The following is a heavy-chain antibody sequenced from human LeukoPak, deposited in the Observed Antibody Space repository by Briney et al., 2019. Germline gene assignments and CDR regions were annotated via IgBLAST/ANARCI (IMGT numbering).Heavy chain of an antibody. CDR1: GYTFTSYY. CDR2: INPSGGST. J-gene: IGHJ5*02. V-gene: IGHV1-46*01. Sequence: ASVKVSCKASGYTFTSYYMHWVRQAPGQGLEWMGIINPSGGSTSYAQKFQGRVTMTRDTSTSTVYMELSSLRSGDTAVYYCARAGVVPATPFDPWGQGTLVTVSS. D-gene: IGHD2-2*01. CDR3: ARAGVVPATPFDP.